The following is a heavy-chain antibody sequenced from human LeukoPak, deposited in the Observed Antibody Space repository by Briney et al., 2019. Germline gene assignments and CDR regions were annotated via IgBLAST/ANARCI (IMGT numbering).Heavy chain of an antibody. CDR1: GFSFSTYG. CDR3: AKGDFWNGLGEYFLY. Sequence: PGRSLRLSCAASGFSFSTYGMFWVRQAPGKGLKWVGAISYDGSNQYYADSVKGRFTISRDNSKNTLYLQMDSLRAEDTAVYYCAKGDFWNGLGEYFLYWGQGILVTVSS. J-gene: IGHJ1*01. CDR2: ISYDGSNQ. D-gene: IGHD3-3*01. V-gene: IGHV3-33*05.